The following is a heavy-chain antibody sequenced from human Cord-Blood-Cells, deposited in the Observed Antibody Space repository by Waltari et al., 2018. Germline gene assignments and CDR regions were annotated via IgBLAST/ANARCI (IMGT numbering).Heavy chain of an antibody. V-gene: IGHV3-33*01. J-gene: IGHJ3*02. D-gene: IGHD3-3*02. CDR1: GFTFSRYG. Sequence: QVQLVESGGGVVQPGRSLRLSCAASGFTFSRYGLPWVRQAPGKGLAGVAVIWYDRSNKYYADSVKGRFTISRDNSKNTLYLQMNSLRAEDTAVYYCAREVLGGAFGAFDIWGQGTMVTVSS. CDR2: IWYDRSNK. CDR3: AREVLGGAFGAFDI.